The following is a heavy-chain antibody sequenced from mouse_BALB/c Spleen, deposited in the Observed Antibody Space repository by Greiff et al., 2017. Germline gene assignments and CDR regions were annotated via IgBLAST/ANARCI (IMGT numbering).Heavy chain of an antibody. CDR2: ISDGGSYT. J-gene: IGHJ2*01. CDR1: GFTFSDYY. Sequence: EVQLVESGGGLVKPGGSLKLSCAASGFTFSDYYMYWVRQTPEKRLEWVATISDGGSYTYYPDSVKGRFTISRDNAKNNLYLQMSSLKSEDTAMYYCARKEGGYFDYWGQGTTLTVSS. V-gene: IGHV5-4*02. CDR3: ARKEGGYFDY.